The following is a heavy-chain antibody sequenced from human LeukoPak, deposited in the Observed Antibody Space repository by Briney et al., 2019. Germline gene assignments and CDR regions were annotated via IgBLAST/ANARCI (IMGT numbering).Heavy chain of an antibody. D-gene: IGHD1-26*01. V-gene: IGHV3-30*18. CDR3: AKSSGRYYYHYGMDV. CDR1: GFTFSSYD. J-gene: IGHJ6*02. Sequence: GGSLRLSCAASGFTFSSYDMHWVRQAPGKGLEWVAIISYDGSNKYYADSVKGRFTISRDNSKNTLYLQMNSLRPEDTAVYYCAKSSGRYYYHYGMDVWGQGTTVTVSS. CDR2: ISYDGSNK.